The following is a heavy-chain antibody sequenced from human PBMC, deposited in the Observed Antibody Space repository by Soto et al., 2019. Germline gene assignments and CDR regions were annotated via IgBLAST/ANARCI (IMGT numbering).Heavy chain of an antibody. V-gene: IGHV3-48*02. CDR2: ISSSSSTI. Sequence: GGSLRLSCAASGFTFSSYSMNWVRQAPGKGLEWVSYISSSSSTIYYADSVKGRFTISRDNAKNSLLLQMNSLRDDDTAEYYCARDPGLIVGSDLGAFDIWGQGTMVTVSS. CDR3: ARDPGLIVGSDLGAFDI. J-gene: IGHJ3*02. D-gene: IGHD1-26*01. CDR1: GFTFSSYS.